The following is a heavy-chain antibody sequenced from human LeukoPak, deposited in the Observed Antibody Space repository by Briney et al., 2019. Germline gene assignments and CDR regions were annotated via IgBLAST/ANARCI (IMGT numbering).Heavy chain of an antibody. J-gene: IGHJ4*02. D-gene: IGHD3-3*01. CDR3: AKGTYDLGSPFDY. V-gene: IGHV1-69*02. Sequence: SVKVSCKASGYTFTSYYMHWVRQAPGQGLEWMGRVIPILSITNYAQKFQGRVTITADKSTSTCYMELTSLRSEDTAVYYCAKGTYDLGSPFDYWGQGTLVTVSS. CDR1: GYTFTSYY. CDR2: VIPILSIT.